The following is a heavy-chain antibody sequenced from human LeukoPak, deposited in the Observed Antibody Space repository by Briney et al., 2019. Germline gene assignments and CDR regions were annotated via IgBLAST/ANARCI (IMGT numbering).Heavy chain of an antibody. V-gene: IGHV3-30*02. J-gene: IGHJ5*01. D-gene: IGHD2-8*02. Sequence: PGGSLRLSCAATRFTFSTYGMHWVRQAPGKGLEWVAFIRYDGTNKYYADSVKGRFTISRDNSKNTLYLQMNSLRAEDAAVYYCARVAVSGPTGWFDSWGQGTLVIVSS. CDR2: IRYDGTNK. CDR1: RFTFSTYG. CDR3: ARVAVSGPTGWFDS.